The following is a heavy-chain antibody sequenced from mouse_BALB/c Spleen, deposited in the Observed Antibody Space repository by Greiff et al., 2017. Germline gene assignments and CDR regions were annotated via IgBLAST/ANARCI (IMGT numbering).Heavy chain of an antibody. J-gene: IGHJ3*01. Sequence: ESGPGLVKPSQSLSLTCTVTGYSITSDYAWNWIRQFPGNKLEWMGYISYSGSTSYNPSLKSRISITRDTSKNQFFLQLNSVTTEDTATYYCARAYYGNYVRFAYWGQGTLVTVSA. CDR3: ARAYYGNYVRFAY. V-gene: IGHV3-2*02. D-gene: IGHD2-10*01. CDR2: ISYSGST. CDR1: GYSITSDYA.